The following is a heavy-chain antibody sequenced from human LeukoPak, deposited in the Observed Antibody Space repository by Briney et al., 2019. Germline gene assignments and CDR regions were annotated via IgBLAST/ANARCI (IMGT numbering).Heavy chain of an antibody. CDR2: MNPNNGNT. V-gene: IGHV1-18*01. CDR1: GYTFTSYD. Sequence: ASVKVSCKASGYTFTSYDINWVRQATGQGLEWMGWMNPNNGNTNYAQKLQGRVTMTTDTSTSTAYMELRSLRSDDTAVYYCAREGRYYYYMDVWGKGTTVTISS. J-gene: IGHJ6*03. CDR3: AREGRYYYYMDV.